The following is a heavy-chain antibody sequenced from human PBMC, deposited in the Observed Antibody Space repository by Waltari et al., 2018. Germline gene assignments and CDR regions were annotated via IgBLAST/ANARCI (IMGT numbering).Heavy chain of an antibody. CDR2: VNSGGSGM. D-gene: IGHD3-3*01. V-gene: IGHV3-74*01. Sequence: EVQLVESGGGLVQPRGSLRLSCAASGFPFSSSWIHRVSQAPGKGLVWVARVNSGGSGMIYADSVKGRFTISRDNAKNTLHLQMNSLRVEDTAVYYCARVKFLEWLPQPAVLDYWGQGSLVIVSS. CDR3: ARVKFLEWLPQPAVLDY. CDR1: GFPFSSSW. J-gene: IGHJ4*02.